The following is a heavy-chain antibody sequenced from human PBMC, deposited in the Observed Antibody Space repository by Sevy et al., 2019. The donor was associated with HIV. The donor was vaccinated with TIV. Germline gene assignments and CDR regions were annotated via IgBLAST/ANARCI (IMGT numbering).Heavy chain of an antibody. CDR2: INQSGST. D-gene: IGHD2-2*01. CDR1: GGSFSGYY. V-gene: IGHV4-34*01. Sequence: SETLSLTCAVYGGSFSGYYWSWIRQPPGKGLEWIGEINQSGSTNYNPSLKSRVTISVDTSKNQFSLKLSSVTAADTAVYNCGRVAVPAATGWSGAGAMDVWGQWTTVTVSS. CDR3: GRVAVPAATGWSGAGAMDV. J-gene: IGHJ6*02.